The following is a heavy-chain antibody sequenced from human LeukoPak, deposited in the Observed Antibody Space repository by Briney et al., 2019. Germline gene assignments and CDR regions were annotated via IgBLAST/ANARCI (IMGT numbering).Heavy chain of an antibody. Sequence: GGSLRLSCAASGFTFSSYAMSWVRQAPGKGLEWVSAISGSGGSTYYADSVKGRFTISRDNSKNTLYLQMNSLRAEDTAVYYCAKVRDSSSSAYYYMDVWGKGTTVTVSS. CDR1: GFTFSSYA. V-gene: IGHV3-23*01. CDR3: AKVRDSSSSAYYYMDV. D-gene: IGHD6-6*01. CDR2: ISGSGGST. J-gene: IGHJ6*03.